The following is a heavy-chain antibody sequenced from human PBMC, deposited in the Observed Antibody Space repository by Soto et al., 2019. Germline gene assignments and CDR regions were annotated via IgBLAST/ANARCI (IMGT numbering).Heavy chain of an antibody. J-gene: IGHJ6*02. Sequence: NPXETLALTCAVYGGSFSGYYWSGIRQPPGKGLEWIGEINHSGSTNYNPSLKSRVTISVDTSKNQFSLKLSSVTAADTAVYYCARAARLGWLSHYYYGMDVWGQGTTVTVSS. CDR3: ARAARLGWLSHYYYGMDV. CDR1: GGSFSGYY. D-gene: IGHD3-3*01. V-gene: IGHV4-34*01. CDR2: INHSGST.